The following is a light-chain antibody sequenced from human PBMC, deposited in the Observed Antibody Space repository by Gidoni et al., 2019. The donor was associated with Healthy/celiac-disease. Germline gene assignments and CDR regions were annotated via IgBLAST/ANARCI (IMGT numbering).Light chain of an antibody. CDR2: GAS. J-gene: IGKJ1*01. CDR3: QQYGSRTWT. CDR1: QSVSSSY. V-gene: IGKV3-20*01. Sequence: ELVLTQSPGTLSLSPGERATLSCRASQSVSSSYLAWYQQKPGQAPRLLIYGASSRATGIPDRFSGSGSGTDFTLTISRLEPEDFAVYYCQQYGSRTWTFGQGTKVEIK.